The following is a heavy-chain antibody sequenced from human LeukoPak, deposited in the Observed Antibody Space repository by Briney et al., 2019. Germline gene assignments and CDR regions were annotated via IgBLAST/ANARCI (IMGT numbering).Heavy chain of an antibody. CDR3: ARNYDILTGYYVDYMDV. J-gene: IGHJ6*03. Sequence: GGSLRLSSAASGFTFSSYSMNWVRQAPGKGLEWVSYISSSSSTIYYADSVKGRFTISRDNAKNSLYLQMNSLRAEDTAVYYCARNYDILTGYYVDYMDVWGKGTTVTVSS. V-gene: IGHV3-48*01. D-gene: IGHD3-9*01. CDR1: GFTFSSYS. CDR2: ISSSSSTI.